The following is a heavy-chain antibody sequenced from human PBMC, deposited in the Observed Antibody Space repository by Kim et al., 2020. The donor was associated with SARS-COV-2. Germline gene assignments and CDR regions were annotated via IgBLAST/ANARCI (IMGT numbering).Heavy chain of an antibody. CDR2: IYYSGST. CDR1: GGSISSYY. V-gene: IGHV4-59*13. Sequence: SETLSLTCTVSGGSISSYYWSWIRQPPGKGLEWIGYIYYSGSTNYNPSLKSRVTISVDTSKNQFSLKLGSVTAADTAVYYCARGDSGYDLFDYWGQGTLVTVSS. D-gene: IGHD5-12*01. J-gene: IGHJ4*02. CDR3: ARGDSGYDLFDY.